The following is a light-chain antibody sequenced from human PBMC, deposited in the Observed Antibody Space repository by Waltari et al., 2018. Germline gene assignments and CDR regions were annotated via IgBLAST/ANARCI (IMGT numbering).Light chain of an antibody. CDR1: QSVSRS. J-gene: IGKJ1*01. CDR3: QHYVRLPAT. CDR2: AAS. Sequence: EIVLTQSPGTLSLSPGERVTLPCRASQSVSRSLAWYQQKPGQAPRLLIYAASSRATGIPGRVSGSGSGTDFSLTISRLEPEDFAVYYCQHYVRLPATFGQGTKVEI. V-gene: IGKV3-20*01.